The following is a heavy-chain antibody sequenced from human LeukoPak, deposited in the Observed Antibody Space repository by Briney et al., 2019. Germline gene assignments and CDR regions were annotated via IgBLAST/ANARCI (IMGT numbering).Heavy chain of an antibody. Sequence: ASVKVSCKASGYTFTGYYMHWVRQAPGQGLEWMGWINPNSGGTNYAQKFQGWVTMTRDTSISTAYMELSRLRSDDTAVYYCARLGVYGDYDAFDIWGQGTMVTVSS. J-gene: IGHJ3*02. V-gene: IGHV1-2*04. D-gene: IGHD4-17*01. CDR2: INPNSGGT. CDR3: ARLGVYGDYDAFDI. CDR1: GYTFTGYY.